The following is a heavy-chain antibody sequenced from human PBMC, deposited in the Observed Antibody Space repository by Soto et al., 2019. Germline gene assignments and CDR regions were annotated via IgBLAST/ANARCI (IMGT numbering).Heavy chain of an antibody. J-gene: IGHJ3*02. CDR3: ARGPGESTWPTAFEI. CDR2: INPSDGGA. Sequence: QVQVVQSGAEVKKPGASVKVSCETSGSTFTSYYMNWVRQAPGQGLQWMAIINPSDGGASYAQNLMSRATLNIRTPTSTVYMELSSLRSEATGVYYCARGPGESTWPTAFEIWGQGTMVTVSS. V-gene: IGHV1-46*04. CDR1: GSTFTSYY.